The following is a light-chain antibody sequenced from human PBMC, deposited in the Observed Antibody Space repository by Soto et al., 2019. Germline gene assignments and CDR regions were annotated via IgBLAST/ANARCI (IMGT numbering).Light chain of an antibody. Sequence: EIVWTQSAATLSVSGGERATLSCRASQYITIYLAWYQQKPGQAPRLLIYDASNRATGIPARFSGSGSGTDFTLTISSLEPDDFAVYYCQQRADWPITFGQGTRLEIK. J-gene: IGKJ5*01. CDR3: QQRADWPIT. CDR1: QYITIY. V-gene: IGKV3-11*01. CDR2: DAS.